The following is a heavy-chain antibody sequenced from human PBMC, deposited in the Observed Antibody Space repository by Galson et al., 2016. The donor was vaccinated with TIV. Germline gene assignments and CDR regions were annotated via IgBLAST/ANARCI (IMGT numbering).Heavy chain of an antibody. J-gene: IGHJ4*02. D-gene: IGHD2/OR15-2a*01. V-gene: IGHV1-24*01. CDR1: GNSLTELV. CDR3: ATVAWFLGLSVDS. Sequence: SVKVSCKVSGNSLTELVLHWVRQAPGKGLEWMGGFDPEVSKTVYAQRFQGRVTVTADTYRDTANMELGSLRIQDTAGYYWATVAWFLGLSVDSWGQGTLVTVSS. CDR2: FDPEVSKT.